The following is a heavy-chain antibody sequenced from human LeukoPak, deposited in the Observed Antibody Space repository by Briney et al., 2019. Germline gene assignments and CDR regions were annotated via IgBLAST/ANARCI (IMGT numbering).Heavy chain of an antibody. V-gene: IGHV3-23*01. D-gene: IGHD4-23*01. CDR3: AKDPTVVTPPFEAFDI. CDR1: GITLSNYG. CDR2: ISGSGGST. J-gene: IGHJ3*02. Sequence: GGSLRLSCAVSGITLSNYGMSWVRQAPGKGLEWVAGISGSGGSTYYADSVKGRFTISRDNSKNTLYLQMNSLRAEDTAVYYCAKDPTVVTPPFEAFDIWGQGTMVTVSS.